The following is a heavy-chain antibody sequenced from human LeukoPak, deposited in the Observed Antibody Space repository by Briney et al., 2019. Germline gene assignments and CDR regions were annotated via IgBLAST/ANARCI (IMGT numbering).Heavy chain of an antibody. J-gene: IGHJ4*02. Sequence: ASVKVSCKVSGYTLTELSIHWVRQAPGKGLEWMGGFDPEYGEIIYAQTFQGRVTMTEDTSTDTAYMELSSLRSADTAMSYCSTDFATAMVKDQSNYWGQGTLVTVSS. CDR2: FDPEYGEI. CDR1: GYTLTELS. CDR3: STDFATAMVKDQSNY. V-gene: IGHV1-24*01. D-gene: IGHD5-18*01.